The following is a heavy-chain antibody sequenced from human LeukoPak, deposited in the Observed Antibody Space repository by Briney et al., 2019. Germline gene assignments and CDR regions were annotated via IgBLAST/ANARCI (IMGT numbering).Heavy chain of an antibody. CDR2: INHSGST. J-gene: IGHJ4*02. CDR3: ARGADRYYYDSSGYEVGFDY. CDR1: GGSFSGYY. D-gene: IGHD3-22*01. Sequence: SETLSLTCAVYGGSFSGYYWSWIRQPPGKGLEWIGEINHSGSTNYNPSLKSRVTISVDTSKNQFSLKLSSVTAADTAVYYCARGADRYYYDSSGYEVGFDYWGQGTLVTVSS. V-gene: IGHV4-34*01.